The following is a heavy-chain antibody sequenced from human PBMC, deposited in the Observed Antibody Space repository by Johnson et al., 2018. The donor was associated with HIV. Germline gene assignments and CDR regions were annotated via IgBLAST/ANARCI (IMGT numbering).Heavy chain of an antibody. CDR3: ARDLGNWDSPRSAFDI. CDR2: ISSSGSTI. V-gene: IGHV3-11*04. D-gene: IGHD1/OR15-1a*01. CDR1: GFIFSDYY. Sequence: QMQLVESGGGLVKPGGSQRLSCAASGFIFSDYYMTWIRQAPGKGLEWVSYISSSGSTIYYADSVKGRFTISRDNAKNSLYLQVNSLRAEDTAVYYCARDLGNWDSPRSAFDIWGQGTMVTVSS. J-gene: IGHJ3*02.